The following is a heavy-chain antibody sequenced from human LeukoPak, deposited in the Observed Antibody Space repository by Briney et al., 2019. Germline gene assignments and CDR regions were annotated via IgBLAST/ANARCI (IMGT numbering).Heavy chain of an antibody. CDR2: VSDSGRSA. Sequence: PGGFLRLSCAASGFTFSNYAMSWVRQAPGKGLEWVSGVSDSGRSAYYADSVQGRFIISRDNSKNTLYLQMNSLRVEDTAAYFCAQNQWEFPAWGQGTLVTVSS. V-gene: IGHV3-23*01. J-gene: IGHJ5*02. CDR1: GFTFSNYA. CDR3: AQNQWEFPA. D-gene: IGHD1-26*01.